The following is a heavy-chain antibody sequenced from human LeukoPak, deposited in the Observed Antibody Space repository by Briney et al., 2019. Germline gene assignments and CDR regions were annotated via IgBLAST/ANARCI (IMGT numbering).Heavy chain of an antibody. V-gene: IGHV3-48*03. CDR3: AELGITMIGGG. D-gene: IGHD3-10*02. CDR1: GFTFSSYE. J-gene: IGHJ6*04. Sequence: GGSLRLSCAASGFTFSSYEMNWVRQAPGKGLEWVSYISSSGSTIYYADSVKGRFTISRDNAKNSLYLQMNSLRAEDTAVYYCAELGITMIGGGWRKGTTVTICS. CDR2: ISSSGSTI.